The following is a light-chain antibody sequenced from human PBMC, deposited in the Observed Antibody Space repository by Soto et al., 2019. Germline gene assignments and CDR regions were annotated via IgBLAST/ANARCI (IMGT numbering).Light chain of an antibody. CDR3: SSYASSSTVV. Sequence: QSVLTQPASVSGSPGQSITISCTGTSSDVGGYKYVSWYQQHPGKAPKLMIYEVSNRPSRVSNRFSGSKSDNTASLTISGLQAEDEADYYCSSYASSSTVVFGGGTKLTVL. J-gene: IGLJ2*01. CDR1: SSDVGGYKY. V-gene: IGLV2-14*01. CDR2: EVS.